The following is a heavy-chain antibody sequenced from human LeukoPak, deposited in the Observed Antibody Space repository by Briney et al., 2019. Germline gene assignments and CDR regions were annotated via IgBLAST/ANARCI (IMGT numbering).Heavy chain of an antibody. CDR3: AKEAQQTGRIPRNYYDSSGYYFS. Sequence: PGGSLRLSCAASGFTFSSYAMSWVRQAPGKGLEWVSAISGSGGSTYYADSVKGRFTISRDNSKSTLYLQMNSLRAEDTAVYYCAKEAQQTGRIPRNYYDSSGYYFSWGQGTLVTVSS. CDR1: GFTFSSYA. J-gene: IGHJ5*02. D-gene: IGHD3-22*01. CDR2: ISGSGGST. V-gene: IGHV3-23*01.